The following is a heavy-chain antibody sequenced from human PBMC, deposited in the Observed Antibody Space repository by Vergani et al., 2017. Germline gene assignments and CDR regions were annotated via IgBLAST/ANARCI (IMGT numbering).Heavy chain of an antibody. Sequence: QVQLQESGPGLVKASQTLSLTCTVSGASISSGDDYWSWIRQPPGKGLGWIAYISHSGITYYSPSLDSRVTFSVEKSTDQLSLKLSSVSAADTAVHYCARGCGYICRGSICYDRLFDSWGQGTLVTVSS. CDR2: ISHSGIT. CDR3: ARGCGYICRGSICYDRLFDS. CDR1: GASISSGDDY. J-gene: IGHJ4*02. D-gene: IGHD1-26*01. V-gene: IGHV4-30-4*08.